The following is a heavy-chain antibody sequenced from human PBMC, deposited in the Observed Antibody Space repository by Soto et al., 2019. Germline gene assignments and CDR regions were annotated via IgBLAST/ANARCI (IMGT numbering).Heavy chain of an antibody. V-gene: IGHV3-13*05. CDR1: GFSFSRHD. D-gene: IGHD4-17*01. J-gene: IGHJ4*02. CDR2: IGTAGDP. Sequence: PGGSLRLSCAASGFSFSRHDMYWVRQATGKGLEWVSAIGTAGDPYYPGSVKGRFTISRENAKNSLYLQMNSLRAGDTAVYYCARGPRADYGDYYFDYWGQGTLVTVSS. CDR3: ARGPRADYGDYYFDY.